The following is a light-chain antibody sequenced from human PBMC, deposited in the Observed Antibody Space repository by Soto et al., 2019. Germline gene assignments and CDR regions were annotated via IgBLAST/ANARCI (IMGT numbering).Light chain of an antibody. CDR3: SSYTSSSTRV. J-gene: IGLJ2*01. Sequence: QSALTQPASVSGSPGQSITISCTGTSTDVGGYYYVSWYRQHPGKAPKLMIYDVNNRPSGVSNRCSGSKSGNTASLTISGLQAEDEGDYYCSSYTSSSTRVFGGGTKLTVL. CDR1: STDVGGYYY. CDR2: DVN. V-gene: IGLV2-14*01.